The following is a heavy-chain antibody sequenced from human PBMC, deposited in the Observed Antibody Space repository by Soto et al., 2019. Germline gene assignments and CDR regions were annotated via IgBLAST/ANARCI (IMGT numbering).Heavy chain of an antibody. CDR3: ARGRGSGWYYFDY. D-gene: IGHD6-19*01. V-gene: IGHV3-21*01. CDR2: ISSSSSYI. J-gene: IGHJ4*02. Sequence: GGFLRLSCAASGFTFSSYSMNWVRQAPGKGLEWVSSISSSSSYIYYADSVKGRFTISRDNAKNSLYLQMNSLRAEDTAVYYRARGRGSGWYYFDYWGQGTLVTVSS. CDR1: GFTFSSYS.